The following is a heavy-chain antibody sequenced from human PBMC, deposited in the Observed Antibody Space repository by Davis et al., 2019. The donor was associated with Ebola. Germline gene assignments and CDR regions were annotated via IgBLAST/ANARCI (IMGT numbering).Heavy chain of an antibody. V-gene: IGHV4-30-4*01. J-gene: IGHJ5*02. CDR3: ARMITFGGVIVIRWFDP. CDR2: IYYSGST. D-gene: IGHD3-16*02. Sequence: SETLSLTCTVSGGSISSGDYYWSWIRQPPGKGLEWIGYIYYSGSTYYNPSLKSRVTISVDTSKNQFSLKLSSVTAADTAVYYCARMITFGGVIVIRWFDPWGQGTLVTVSS. CDR1: GGSISSGDYY.